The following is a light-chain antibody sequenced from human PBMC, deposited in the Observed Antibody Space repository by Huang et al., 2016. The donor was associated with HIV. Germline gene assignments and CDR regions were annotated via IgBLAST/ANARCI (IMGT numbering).Light chain of an antibody. J-gene: IGKJ5*01. V-gene: IGKV1-39*01. CDR3: QQGYSALIT. CDR1: QNSNTY. Sequence: DILLTQSPSSLSASVGDSVTITCRASQNSNTYLNWYQQKPGKAPNLLIHSASTLQTGVPSRFSGSGSGTDFTLTVNSLQPEDSATYYCQQGYSALITCGQGTRL. CDR2: SAS.